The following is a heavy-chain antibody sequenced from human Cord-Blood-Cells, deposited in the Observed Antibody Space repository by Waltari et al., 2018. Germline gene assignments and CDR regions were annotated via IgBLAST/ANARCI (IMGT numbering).Heavy chain of an antibody. CDR2: IYYSGST. J-gene: IGHJ4*02. D-gene: IGHD6-6*01. CDR1: GGSISSSSYY. Sequence: QLQLQESGPGLVKPSETLSLTCPVSGGSISSSSYYWGWIRQPPGKGLEWIGGIYYSGSTYYNPSLKSRVTISVDTSKNQFSLKLSSVTAADTAVYYCARRRDSSSIDYWGQGTLVTVSS. V-gene: IGHV4-39*01. CDR3: ARRRDSSSIDY.